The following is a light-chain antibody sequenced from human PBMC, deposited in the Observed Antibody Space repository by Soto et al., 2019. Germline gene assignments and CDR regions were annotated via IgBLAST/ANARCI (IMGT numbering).Light chain of an antibody. CDR1: QGISSY. CDR3: QQLNSYPLT. Sequence: DIHLTQSPSFLSASVGDRVTITCQASQGISSYLAWYQQKPGKAPKLLIYAASTLQSGVPSRFRGSGSGTEFTLTLSRLQPEDFATYYCQQLNSYPLTFGGGTKVDIK. V-gene: IGKV1-9*01. CDR2: AAS. J-gene: IGKJ4*01.